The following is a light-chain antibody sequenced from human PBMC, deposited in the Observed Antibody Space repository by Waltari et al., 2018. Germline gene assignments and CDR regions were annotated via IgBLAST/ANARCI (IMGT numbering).Light chain of an antibody. CDR2: HVS. CDR3: SSYTSIHTYV. Sequence: QSALTQPASVSGSPGQSITISCTGTSSDVGAYTYVSWYQQYPGTAPKVMIFHVSNRPSGVAVRFSGSKSANTASLTISGLQAEDEADYYCSSYTSIHTYVFGTGTKVTVL. V-gene: IGLV2-14*03. J-gene: IGLJ1*01. CDR1: SSDVGAYTY.